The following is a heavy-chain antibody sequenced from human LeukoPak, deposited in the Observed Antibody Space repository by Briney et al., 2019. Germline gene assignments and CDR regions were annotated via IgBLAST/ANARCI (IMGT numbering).Heavy chain of an antibody. J-gene: IGHJ5*02. D-gene: IGHD3-10*01. CDR2: ISLDGSTE. CDR3: MRDYMGWFDP. V-gene: IGHV3-30-3*01. CDR1: GFSLSNFR. Sequence: GGSLRLSCVASGFSLSNFRMYWVRQAPGKGLEWVSIISLDGSTEFYADSVKGRFTISRDTASNTMHLEMNNLRIEDTAVYYCMRDYMGWFDPWDQGSLVTVSS.